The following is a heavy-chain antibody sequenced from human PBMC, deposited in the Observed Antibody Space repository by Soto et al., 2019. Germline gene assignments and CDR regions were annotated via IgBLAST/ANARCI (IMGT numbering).Heavy chain of an antibody. CDR2: INPSGGST. CDR1: GYTFTSYY. CDR3: ARGPPIVVVVAANDY. D-gene: IGHD2-15*01. Sequence: ASVKVSCKASGYTFTSYYMHWVRQAPGQGLEWMGIINPSGGSTSYAQKFQGRVTMTRDTSTSTVYMELSSLRSEDTAVYYCARGPPIVVVVAANDYWGQGTLVTVSS. J-gene: IGHJ4*02. V-gene: IGHV1-46*01.